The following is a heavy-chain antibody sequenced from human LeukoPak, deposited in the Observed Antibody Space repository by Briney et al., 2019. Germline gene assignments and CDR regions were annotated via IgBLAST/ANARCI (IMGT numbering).Heavy chain of an antibody. CDR2: ISYDGSNK. CDR3: ASAYSSSSWGDY. Sequence: GGSLRLSCAASGFTFSSYAMHWVRQAQGKGLEWVAVISYDGSNKYYADSVKGRFTISRDNSKNTLYLQMNSLRAEDTAVYYCASAYSSSSWGDYWGQGTLVTVSS. V-gene: IGHV3-30*04. D-gene: IGHD6-6*01. J-gene: IGHJ4*02. CDR1: GFTFSSYA.